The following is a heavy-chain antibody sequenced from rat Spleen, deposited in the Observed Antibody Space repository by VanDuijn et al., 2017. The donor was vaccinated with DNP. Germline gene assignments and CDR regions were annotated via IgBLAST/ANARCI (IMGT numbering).Heavy chain of an antibody. D-gene: IGHD4-1*01. CDR3: VRWVRALDY. CDR1: GYSITSSYR. CDR2: INSAGST. V-gene: IGHV3-3*01. Sequence: EVQFQESGPGLVKPSQSLSLTCSVTGYSITSSYRWNWIRKFPGNKLEWMGYINSAGSTNYNPSLKSRISITRDTSKNQFFLQLNSVTTEDTATYYCVRWVRALDYWGQGVMVTVSS. J-gene: IGHJ2*01.